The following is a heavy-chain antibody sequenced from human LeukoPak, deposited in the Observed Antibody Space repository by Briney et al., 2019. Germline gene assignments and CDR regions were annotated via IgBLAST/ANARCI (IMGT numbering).Heavy chain of an antibody. V-gene: IGHV4-59*08. Sequence: PSETLSLTCTASGGSISSNSLSWLRQPPGKGLEWIGYISDTGSTNYSPSLNSRVTISVDTSKKPFSLTLRSVTAADTAVYYCARRACSSTTCWFDPWGQGTLVTVSS. CDR2: ISDTGST. CDR1: GGSISSNS. D-gene: IGHD2-2*01. J-gene: IGHJ5*02. CDR3: ARRACSSTTCWFDP.